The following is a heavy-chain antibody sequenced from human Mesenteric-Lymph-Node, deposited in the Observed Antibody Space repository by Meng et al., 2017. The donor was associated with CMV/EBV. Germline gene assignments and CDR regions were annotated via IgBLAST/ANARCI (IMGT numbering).Heavy chain of an antibody. Sequence: GSLRLSCAVYGGSFSGYYWSWIRQPPGKGLEWIGEINHSGSTNYNPSLKSRVTISVDTSKNQFSLKLSFVTAADTAAYYCARGRITTTPFFDYWGQGSLVTVSS. V-gene: IGHV4-34*01. CDR1: GGSFSGYY. D-gene: IGHD1-20*01. CDR3: ARGRITTTPFFDY. J-gene: IGHJ4*02. CDR2: INHSGST.